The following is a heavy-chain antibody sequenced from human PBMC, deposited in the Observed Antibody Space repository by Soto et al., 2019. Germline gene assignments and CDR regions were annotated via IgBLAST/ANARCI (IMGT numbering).Heavy chain of an antibody. V-gene: IGHV4-59*01. J-gene: IGHJ6*02. D-gene: IGHD3-10*01. CDR3: ARSPNYYYYGFDV. Sequence: SETLSLTCTVSGGSISSYYWSWIRQPPGKGLEWIGYIYYSGSTNYNPSLKSRVTISVDTSKSQVSLTLTSMTAADAALYYCARSPNYYYYGFDVWGQGTAVTVS. CDR2: IYYSGST. CDR1: GGSISSYY.